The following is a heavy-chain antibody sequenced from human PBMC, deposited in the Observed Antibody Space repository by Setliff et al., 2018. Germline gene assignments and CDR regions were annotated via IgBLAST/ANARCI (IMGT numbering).Heavy chain of an antibody. V-gene: IGHV3-7*01. D-gene: IGHD6-13*01. Sequence: GGSLRLSCAASGFTFTSYWMHWVRQAPGKGLEWVANINQGGIEKHYVDSVKGRFTISRDNAKNSLYLQLSSLRAEDTAVYYCTTRTAAVRSFDTWGQGTLVTVSS. CDR2: INQGGIEK. CDR3: TTRTAAVRSFDT. J-gene: IGHJ4*02. CDR1: GFTFTSYW.